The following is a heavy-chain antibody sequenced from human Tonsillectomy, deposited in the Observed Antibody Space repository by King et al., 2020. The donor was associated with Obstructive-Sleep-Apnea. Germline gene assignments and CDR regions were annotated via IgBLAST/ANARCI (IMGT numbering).Heavy chain of an antibody. J-gene: IGHJ6*02. CDR2: IYYSGST. D-gene: IGHD3-10*01. V-gene: IGHV4-39*07. CDR1: GGSINSSNYY. CDR3: ARESSGSPRGTYYYGVDV. Sequence: LQLQESGPGLVKPSETLSLTCTVSGGSINSSNYYWGWIRQPPGKGLEWIGSIYYSGSTYYNPSLRSRVTISVDTPNNQFSLKMKSVTATDTAVYYCARESSGSPRGTYYYGVDVWGQGTTVTVSS.